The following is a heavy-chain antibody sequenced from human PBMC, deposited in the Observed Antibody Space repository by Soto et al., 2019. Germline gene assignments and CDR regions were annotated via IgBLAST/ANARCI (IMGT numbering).Heavy chain of an antibody. V-gene: IGHV1-69*02. Sequence: GASVKVSWKASGGTFSSYTISWVRQAPGQGLEWMGRIIPILGVANYAQKFQGRVTITADKSTSTAYMELSSLRSEDTAVYYCARSAGTTDPFDYWGQGTLVTVSS. D-gene: IGHD1-1*01. CDR3: ARSAGTTDPFDY. CDR1: GGTFSSYT. J-gene: IGHJ4*02. CDR2: IIPILGVA.